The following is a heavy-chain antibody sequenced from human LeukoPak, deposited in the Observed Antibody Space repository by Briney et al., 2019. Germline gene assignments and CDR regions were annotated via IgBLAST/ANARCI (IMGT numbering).Heavy chain of an antibody. CDR1: GYTFTTYY. V-gene: IGHV1-2*02. D-gene: IGHD3-10*01. CDR3: ARAAFVTYGSGSLNENWFDP. CDR2: INPNSGGT. J-gene: IGHJ5*02. Sequence: GASVKVSCKASGYTFTTYYMHWVRQAPGQGLEWMGWINPNSGGTNYAQKFQGRVTMTRDTSISTAYMELSRLRSDDTAVYYCARAAFVTYGSGSLNENWFDPWGQGTLVTVSS.